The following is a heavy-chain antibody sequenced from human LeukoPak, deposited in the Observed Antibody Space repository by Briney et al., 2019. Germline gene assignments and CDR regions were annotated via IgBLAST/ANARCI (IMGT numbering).Heavy chain of an antibody. CDR1: GFTFNSFG. J-gene: IGHJ4*02. Sequence: PGGSLRLSCAASGFTFNSFGMHWIRQAPGKGLEWVAVISYDGSNKYSADSVKGRFTISRDNSKNTLYLQMNSLRPEDTAVYYCATDHGFHYGAYFDYWGQGTLVTVSS. V-gene: IGHV3-30*03. CDR3: ATDHGFHYGAYFDY. CDR2: ISYDGSNK. D-gene: IGHD4-17*01.